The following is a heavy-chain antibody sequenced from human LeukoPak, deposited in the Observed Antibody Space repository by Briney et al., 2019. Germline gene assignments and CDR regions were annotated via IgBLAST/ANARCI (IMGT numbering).Heavy chain of an antibody. Sequence: PGGSLRLSCAASGFTFSSYAMFWVRQAPGKGLEWVSVISSSGSSTYYADSVKGRFTISRDNSKNTLYLQMNSLRAEDTAVYYCAKDNRGSSWSSYYFDYWGQGTLVTVSS. CDR3: AKDNRGSSWSSYYFDY. J-gene: IGHJ4*02. CDR1: GFTFSSYA. V-gene: IGHV3-23*01. CDR2: ISSSGSST. D-gene: IGHD6-13*01.